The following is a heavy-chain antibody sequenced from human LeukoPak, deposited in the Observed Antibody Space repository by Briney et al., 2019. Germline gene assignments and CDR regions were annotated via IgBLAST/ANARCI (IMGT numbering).Heavy chain of an antibody. CDR1: GGSISSYY. D-gene: IGHD3-10*01. V-gene: IGHV4-59*01. CDR2: IYDSRST. CDR3: ARDGGGFDL. Sequence: QVRLQELGPGQVKPSGTLSLTCTVSGGSISSYYWSWIRQPPGKGLEWIGYIYDSRSTKYNPSLKSRVNTSVDTSKNQFSLKLRSVTAADTAVYSCARDGGGFDLWGRGTLVTVSS. J-gene: IGHJ2*01.